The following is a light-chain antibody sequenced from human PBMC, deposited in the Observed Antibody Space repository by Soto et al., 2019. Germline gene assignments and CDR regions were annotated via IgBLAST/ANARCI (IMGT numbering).Light chain of an antibody. Sequence: EIVLTQSPGTLSLYPGERATLSCRASQSVSSSYLAWYQQKPGQAPRLLIYGASSRATGIPDRFSGSGSGTDFTLTISRLEPEDFAVYYCQHYGSSPQTFGQGTRLEIK. J-gene: IGKJ5*01. CDR1: QSVSSSY. CDR3: QHYGSSPQT. CDR2: GAS. V-gene: IGKV3-20*01.